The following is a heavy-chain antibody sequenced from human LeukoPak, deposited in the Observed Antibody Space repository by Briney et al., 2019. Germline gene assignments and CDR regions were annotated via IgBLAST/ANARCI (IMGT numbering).Heavy chain of an antibody. J-gene: IGHJ6*02. Sequence: KPGRSLRLSCTASGFTFGDYAMSWFRQAPGKGLEWVGFIRSKAYGGTTDYAAPVKGRFTISRDDSKNTLYLQMNSLKTEDTAVYYCSWPGLTGYYDYYYYGMDVWGQGTTVTVSS. CDR1: GFTFGDYA. D-gene: IGHD3-9*01. CDR2: IRSKAYGGTT. CDR3: SWPGLTGYYDYYYYGMDV. V-gene: IGHV3-49*05.